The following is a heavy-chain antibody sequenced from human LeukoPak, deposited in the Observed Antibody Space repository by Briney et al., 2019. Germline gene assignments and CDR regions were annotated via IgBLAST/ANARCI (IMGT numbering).Heavy chain of an antibody. CDR1: GGSISSSSYY. J-gene: IGHJ5*02. V-gene: IGHV4-39*01. CDR2: IYYSGST. Sequence: KPSETLSLTCTVSGGSISSSSYYWGWIRQPPGKGLEWIGSIYYSGSTYYNPSLKSRVTISVDTSKNQFSLKLSSVTAADTAVYYCARGNTYYDFWSSVNWFDPWGQGTLVTVSS. CDR3: ARGNTYYDFWSSVNWFDP. D-gene: IGHD3-3*01.